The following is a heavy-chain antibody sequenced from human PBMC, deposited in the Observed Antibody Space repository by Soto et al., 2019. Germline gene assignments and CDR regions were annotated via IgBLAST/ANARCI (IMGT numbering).Heavy chain of an antibody. CDR1: GFSLSTSGMC. J-gene: IGHJ4*02. Sequence: PTLVNPTQTLTLTCTFSGFSLSTSGMCVSWIRQPPGKALEWLALIDWDDDKYYSTSLKTRLTISKDTSKNQVVLTMTNMDPVDKATYYCARIRGYSSSWYYFDYWGQGTLVTVSS. D-gene: IGHD6-13*01. CDR2: IDWDDDK. V-gene: IGHV2-70*01. CDR3: ARIRGYSSSWYYFDY.